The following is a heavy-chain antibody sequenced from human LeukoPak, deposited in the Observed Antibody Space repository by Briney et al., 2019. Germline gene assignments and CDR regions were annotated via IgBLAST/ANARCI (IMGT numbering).Heavy chain of an antibody. D-gene: IGHD3-3*01. CDR1: GFTLSSYS. V-gene: IGHV3-48*01. CDR2: ISDSSTTI. J-gene: IGHJ4*02. Sequence: PGGSLRLSCAASGFTLSSYSMNWVRQAPGKGLEWVSYISDSSTTIYYADSVKGRFTISRDNAKNSLYLQMNSLRAEDTAVYYCARDRGGAYDFWSGYYTGYFDYWGQGTLVPVSS. CDR3: ARDRGGAYDFWSGYYTGYFDY.